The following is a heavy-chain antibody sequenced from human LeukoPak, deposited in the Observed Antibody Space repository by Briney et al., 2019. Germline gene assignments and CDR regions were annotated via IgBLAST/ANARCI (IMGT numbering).Heavy chain of an antibody. CDR1: GFTFSSYW. CDR2: INSDGSST. V-gene: IGHV3-74*01. Sequence: GGSLRLSCAASGFTFSSYWMHWVRQAPGKGLVWVSRINSDGSSTSYADSVKGRFTISRDNAKNTLYLQMNSLRAEDTAVYYCARARVDTAMVPRAPAFDIWGQGTMVTVSS. CDR3: ARARVDTAMVPRAPAFDI. J-gene: IGHJ3*02. D-gene: IGHD5-18*01.